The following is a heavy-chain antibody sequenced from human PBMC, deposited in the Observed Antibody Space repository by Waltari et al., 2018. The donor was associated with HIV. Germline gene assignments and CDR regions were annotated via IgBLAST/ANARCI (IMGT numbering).Heavy chain of an antibody. D-gene: IGHD3-3*02. CDR3: ARVKKDVSIFGVKGDYGMDV. CDR1: GFSLNTRGMC. CDR2: IDWDDGE. V-gene: IGHV2-70*15. J-gene: IGHJ6*02. Sequence: QVTLRESGPVLVKPAQTLTLTCTFSGFSLNTRGMCINWIRQPPGKALEWLARIDWDDGEHYNSSLKTRLTISKGTSKNQVVLTMSNMDPLDTGTFDCARVKKDVSIFGVKGDYGMDVWGQGTTVIVSS.